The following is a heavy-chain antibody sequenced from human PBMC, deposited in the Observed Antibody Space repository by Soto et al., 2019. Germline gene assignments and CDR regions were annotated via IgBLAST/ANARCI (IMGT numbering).Heavy chain of an antibody. D-gene: IGHD3-22*01. Sequence: GGSLRLSCAASGFTFSNAWMSWVRQAPGKGLEWVGRIKSKTDGGTTDYAAPVKGRFTISRDDSKNTLYLQMNSLRAEDTAVYCCAKPLSYYYYDSSGYRDYWGQGTLVTVSS. CDR1: GFTFSNAW. CDR2: IKSKTDGGTT. V-gene: IGHV3-15*01. CDR3: AKPLSYYYYDSSGYRDY. J-gene: IGHJ4*02.